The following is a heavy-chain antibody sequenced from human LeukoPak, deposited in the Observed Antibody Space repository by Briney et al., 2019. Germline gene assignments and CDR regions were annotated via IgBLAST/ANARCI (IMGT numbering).Heavy chain of an antibody. V-gene: IGHV4-59*01. CDR1: GGSISSYY. CDR2: IYYRGSA. Sequence: SETLSLTCTVSGGSISSYYWSWIRQPPGKGLEWFGYIYYRGSANYNPSLKSRLSISVDTSKNQFSLKLTSVTAADTAVYYCARAGGYYSSGSYLGYWGQGTLVTVSS. D-gene: IGHD3-10*01. CDR3: ARAGGYYSSGSYLGY. J-gene: IGHJ4*02.